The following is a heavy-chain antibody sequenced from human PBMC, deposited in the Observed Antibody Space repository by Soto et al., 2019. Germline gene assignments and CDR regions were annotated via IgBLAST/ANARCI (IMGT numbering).Heavy chain of an antibody. D-gene: IGHD4-17*01. J-gene: IGHJ4*02. Sequence: TLSVTCAVSGGSSSIGGYSGSWIRQPPGKGLEWIGYIYHSGSTYYNPSLKSRVTISVDRSKNQFSLKLSSVTAADTAVYYCARLRVTTVDYWGQGTLVTVSS. CDR3: ARLRVTTVDY. V-gene: IGHV4-30-2*01. CDR1: GGSSSIGGYS. CDR2: IYHSGST.